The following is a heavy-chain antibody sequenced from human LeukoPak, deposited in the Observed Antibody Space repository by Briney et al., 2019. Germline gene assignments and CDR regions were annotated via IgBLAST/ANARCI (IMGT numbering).Heavy chain of an antibody. Sequence: SETLSLTCTVSGYSISSGYYWGWIRQPPGKGLEWIGSIYHSGSTYYNPSLKSRVTISVDTSKNQFSLKLSSVTAADTAVYYCAREENVDTAMAGAFDHWGQGTLVTVSS. CDR2: IYHSGST. V-gene: IGHV4-38-2*02. CDR3: AREENVDTAMAGAFDH. D-gene: IGHD5-18*01. J-gene: IGHJ4*02. CDR1: GYSISSGYY.